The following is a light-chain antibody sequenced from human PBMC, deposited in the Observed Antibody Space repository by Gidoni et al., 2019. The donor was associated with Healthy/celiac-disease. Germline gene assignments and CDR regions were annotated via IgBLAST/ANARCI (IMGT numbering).Light chain of an antibody. Sequence: DIQMTQSPSSLSASVGDRAAITCRASQSISSYLNWYQQKPGKAPTLLIYAASSLQSGVPSGCSSSRSGAADTLTISSLLPEEYAAYYYRQNYNTRRTFGRGTKLEIK. CDR2: AAS. CDR1: QSISSY. V-gene: IGKV1-39*01. CDR3: RQNYNTRRT. J-gene: IGKJ2*01.